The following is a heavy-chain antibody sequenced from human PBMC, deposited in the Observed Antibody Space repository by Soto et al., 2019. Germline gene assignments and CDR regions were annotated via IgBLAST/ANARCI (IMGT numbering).Heavy chain of an antibody. Sequence: GGSLRLSWAASGFNLRNYGMHWVRQAPGKGLEWVAVISYDRSDYADSVKGRFTISRDNSKNTLYLQMSSLRAEDTAVYYCAKEVGGGHYDYWGQGT. CDR2: ISYDRSD. CDR1: GFNLRNYG. D-gene: IGHD3-22*01. CDR3: AKEVGGGHYDY. J-gene: IGHJ4*02. V-gene: IGHV3-30*18.